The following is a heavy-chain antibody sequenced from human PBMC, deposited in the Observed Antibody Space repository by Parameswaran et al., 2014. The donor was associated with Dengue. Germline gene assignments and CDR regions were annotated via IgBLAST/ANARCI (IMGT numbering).Heavy chain of an antibody. CDR3: ARAEDGFDSGYDY. J-gene: IGHJ4*02. V-gene: IGHV4-30-4*01. D-gene: IGHD5-12*01. Sequence: RWIRQPPGKGLEWIGYIYYSGSTYYNPSLKSRVTISVDTSKNQFSLKLSSVTAADTAVYYCARAEDGFDSGYDYWGQGTLVTVSS. CDR2: IYYSGST.